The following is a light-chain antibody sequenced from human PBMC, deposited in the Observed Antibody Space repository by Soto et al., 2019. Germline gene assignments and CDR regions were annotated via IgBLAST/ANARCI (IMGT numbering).Light chain of an antibody. CDR3: QQRGNWPLT. CDR1: QSVSXY. CDR2: DAS. Sequence: EIVLTQSPXTLSLSPGXRATXSCXASQSVSXYFAWYQQKPGQAPRLLIYDASNRATGIPARFSGSGSGTDFTLTISSLEPEDFAVYYCQQRGNWPLTFGQGTKVEIK. J-gene: IGKJ1*01. V-gene: IGKV3-11*01.